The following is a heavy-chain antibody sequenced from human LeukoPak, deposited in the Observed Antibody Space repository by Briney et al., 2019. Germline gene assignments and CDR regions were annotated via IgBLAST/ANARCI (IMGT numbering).Heavy chain of an antibody. J-gene: IGHJ4*02. V-gene: IGHV3-21*01. CDR3: VREVMDFVVVIPAYYFDY. Sequence: GGSLRLSCAVSGFTFSSYSMNWVRQAPGKGLEWVSSISSSSSYIYYADPVKGRFTISRDNSKNTLYLQMNSLRAEDTAVYYCVREVMDFVVVIPAYYFDYWGQGTLVTVSS. CDR2: ISSSSSYI. D-gene: IGHD2-15*01. CDR1: GFTFSSYS.